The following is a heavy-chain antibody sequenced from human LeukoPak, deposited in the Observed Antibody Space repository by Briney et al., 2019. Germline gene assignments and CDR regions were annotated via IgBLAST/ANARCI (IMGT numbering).Heavy chain of an antibody. CDR3: ARDSGPYDFWSGPAPFDY. V-gene: IGHV4-4*07. D-gene: IGHD3-3*01. CDR2: IYTSGST. CDR1: GGSISSYY. J-gene: IGHJ4*02. Sequence: SETLSLTCTVSGGSISSYYWSWIRQPAGKGLEWIGRIYTSGSTNYNPSLKSRVTMSVDTSKNQFSLKLSSVTAADTAVYYCARDSGPYDFWSGPAPFDYWGQGTLVTVSS.